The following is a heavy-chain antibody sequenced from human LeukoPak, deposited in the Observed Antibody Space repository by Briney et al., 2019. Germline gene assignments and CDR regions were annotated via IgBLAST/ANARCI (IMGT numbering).Heavy chain of an antibody. V-gene: IGHV4-4*09. CDR3: ARTARVFDF. CDR1: GGSITSYY. J-gene: IGHJ4*02. Sequence: KPSETLSLTCTVSGGSITSYYWSWIRQPPGKGLECIAYIAHSGDTNYNPSLKSRATISMDTSKNQFSLKLNSVTAADTAVYYCARTARVFDFWGRGIQVTVSS. CDR2: IAHSGDT. D-gene: IGHD5-18*01.